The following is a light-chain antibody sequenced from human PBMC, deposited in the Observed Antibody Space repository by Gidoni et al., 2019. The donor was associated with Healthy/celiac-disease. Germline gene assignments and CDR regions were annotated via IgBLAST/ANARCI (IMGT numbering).Light chain of an antibody. Sequence: DIQMTQSPSTLSASVGDRVTITCRASRSLSSWLAWCQQKPGKAPKLLIYKASSLESGVPSRFTGSVSVTEFTITISSLQPDDFATYYCQQYNSYGYTFGQGTKLEIK. V-gene: IGKV1-5*03. J-gene: IGKJ2*01. CDR3: QQYNSYGYT. CDR1: RSLSSW. CDR2: KAS.